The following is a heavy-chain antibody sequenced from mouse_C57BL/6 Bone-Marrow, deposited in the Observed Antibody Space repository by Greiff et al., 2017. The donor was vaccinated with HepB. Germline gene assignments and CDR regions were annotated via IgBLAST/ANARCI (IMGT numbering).Heavy chain of an antibody. Sequence: EVQLQQSGPELVKPGASVKISCKASGYTFTDYYMNWVKQSHGKSLEWIGDINPNNGGTSYNQKFKGKATLTVDKSSSTAYMELRSLTSEDSAVYYCARKGDLLCFDYWGQGTTLTVSS. CDR1: GYTFTDYY. D-gene: IGHD2-1*01. CDR3: ARKGDLLCFDY. J-gene: IGHJ2*01. V-gene: IGHV1-26*01. CDR2: INPNNGGT.